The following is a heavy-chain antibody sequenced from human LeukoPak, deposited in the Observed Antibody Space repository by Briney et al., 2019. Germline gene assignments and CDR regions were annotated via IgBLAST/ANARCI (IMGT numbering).Heavy chain of an antibody. CDR3: ARAKSDMVRGVIYY. CDR2: ISSSRTYI. D-gene: IGHD3-10*01. V-gene: IGHV3-21*01. CDR1: GFTFGNYS. Sequence: PGGSLRLSCAASGFTFGNYSMSWVRQAPGKGLEWVSSISSSRTYIYYADSLKGRFTISRDNAKNSLYLQMNSLRAEDTAVYYCARAKSDMVRGVIYYWGQGTLVTVSS. J-gene: IGHJ4*02.